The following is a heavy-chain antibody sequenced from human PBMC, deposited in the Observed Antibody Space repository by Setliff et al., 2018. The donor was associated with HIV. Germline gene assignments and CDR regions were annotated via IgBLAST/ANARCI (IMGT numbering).Heavy chain of an antibody. V-gene: IGHV4-4*09. CDR3: ARVYSRSWFFFDH. Sequence: SETLSLTCTVSGDSISSYSWNWIRQSPGGGLEWIGFIFSSGSTKYNPSLQSRVTMSIDTSKNQFSLRLTSVTAADTAVYYCARVYSRSWFFFDHWGQGILVTVSS. CDR2: IFSSGST. D-gene: IGHD6-13*01. CDR1: GDSISSYS. J-gene: IGHJ4*02.